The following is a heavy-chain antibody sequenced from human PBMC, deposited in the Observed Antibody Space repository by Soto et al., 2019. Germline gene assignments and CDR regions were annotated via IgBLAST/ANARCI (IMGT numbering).Heavy chain of an antibody. CDR1: GFTFSSYS. CDR3: ARDTPRVVVYHKARRYNAFDI. Sequence: PGGSLRLSCAASGFTFSSYSMNWVRQAPGKGLEWVSYISSSSSTIYYADSVKGRFTISRDNAKNSLYLQMNSLRDEDTAVYYCARDTPRVVVYHKARRYNAFDIWGQGTMVTVSS. J-gene: IGHJ3*02. V-gene: IGHV3-48*02. D-gene: IGHD3-22*01. CDR2: ISSSSSTI.